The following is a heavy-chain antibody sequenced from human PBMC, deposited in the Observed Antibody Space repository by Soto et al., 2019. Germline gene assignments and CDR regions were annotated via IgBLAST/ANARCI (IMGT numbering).Heavy chain of an antibody. Sequence: PGGSLRLPCAASGFTFSSYWMHWVRQAPGKGLVWVSRINSDGSSTSYADSVKGRFTISRDNAKNTLYLQMNSLRAEEPAVYYCAVVVPGPTAIGYWGQGILGTVFS. CDR3: AVVVPGPTAIGY. J-gene: IGHJ4*02. CDR1: GFTFSSYW. CDR2: INSDGSST. V-gene: IGHV3-74*01. D-gene: IGHD2-2*01.